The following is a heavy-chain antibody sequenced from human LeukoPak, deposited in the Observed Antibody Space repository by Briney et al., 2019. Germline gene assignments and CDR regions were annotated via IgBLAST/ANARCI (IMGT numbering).Heavy chain of an antibody. CDR2: ISISSSYI. CDR1: GFTSSSYS. J-gene: IGHJ6*04. Sequence: GGSLGPSCAASGFTSSSYSMNGVGQAPGKGRKGVSSISISSSYIYYADSVKGRFTISRDNAKNSLYLQMNSLRAEDTAVYYCARDKVAATTEYYYYGMDVWGKGTTVTVSS. V-gene: IGHV3-21*01. CDR3: ARDKVAATTEYYYYGMDV. D-gene: IGHD2-15*01.